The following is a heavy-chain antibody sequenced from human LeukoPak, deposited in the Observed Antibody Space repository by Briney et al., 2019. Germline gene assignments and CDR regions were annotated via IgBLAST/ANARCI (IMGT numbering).Heavy chain of an antibody. Sequence: GSSVKVSCKASGGTFSSYAISWVRQAPGQGLEWMGGIIPIFGTANYAQKFQGRVTITADESTSTAYMELSRLESGDTAVYYCTREGVYAPDPSSYHRDAFDIWGQGTEVIVSS. V-gene: IGHV1-69*01. CDR3: TREGVYAPDPSSYHRDAFDI. J-gene: IGHJ3*02. CDR1: GGTFSSYA. CDR2: IIPIFGTA. D-gene: IGHD3-16*02.